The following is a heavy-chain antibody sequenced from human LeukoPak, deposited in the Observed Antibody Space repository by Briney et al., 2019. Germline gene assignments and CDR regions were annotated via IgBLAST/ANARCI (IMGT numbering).Heavy chain of an antibody. J-gene: IGHJ6*03. CDR1: GFTFSSNW. D-gene: IGHD6-6*01. Sequence: PGGSLRLSCAASGFTFSSNWMRWVRQAPGKGLEWVASIKQDGSEKYYVGSVKGRFTISRDNAKNSLFLQMDSLRVEDTAVYYCAKEGQYSSSWHYYYYMDVWGKGTTVTVSS. CDR2: IKQDGSEK. CDR3: AKEGQYSSSWHYYYYMDV. V-gene: IGHV3-7*01.